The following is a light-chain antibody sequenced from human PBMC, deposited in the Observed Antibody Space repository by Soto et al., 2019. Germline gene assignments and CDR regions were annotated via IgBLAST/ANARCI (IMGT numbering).Light chain of an antibody. J-gene: IGLJ2*01. Sequence: SYELTQPPSVSVAPGQTAKITCGGNKIGSKSVHWYQQKPGQAPALVVYDDSVRPSGIPERFSGSNSGNTATLTISRVEAGDEADYYCQVWDSTSDHVVFGGGTKLTVL. V-gene: IGLV3-21*02. CDR1: KIGSKS. CDR2: DDS. CDR3: QVWDSTSDHVV.